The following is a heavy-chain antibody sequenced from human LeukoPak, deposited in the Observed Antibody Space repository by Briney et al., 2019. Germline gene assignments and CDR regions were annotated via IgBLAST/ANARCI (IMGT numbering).Heavy chain of an antibody. Sequence: ASVKVSCKASGYTFTGYYMHWVRQAPGQGLEWMGWINPNSGGTNYAQKFQGRVTITRDTSISTAYMELSRLRPDDTAVYYCARVPPLSKYSSGWYGGWFDPWGQGTLVTVSS. J-gene: IGHJ5*02. CDR2: INPNSGGT. CDR1: GYTFTGYY. V-gene: IGHV1-2*02. D-gene: IGHD6-19*01. CDR3: ARVPPLSKYSSGWYGGWFDP.